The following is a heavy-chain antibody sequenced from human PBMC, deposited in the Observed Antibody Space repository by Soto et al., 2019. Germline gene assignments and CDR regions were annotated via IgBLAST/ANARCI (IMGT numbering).Heavy chain of an antibody. CDR1: GGSISSYY. CDR3: ASVTRTCISTSCYRYYYGMDV. CDR2: IYYSGST. V-gene: IGHV4-59*01. Sequence: PSETLSLTCTVSGGSISSYYLSWIRQPPGKGLEWIGYIYYSGSTNYNPSLKSRVTISVDTSKNQFSLKLSSVTAADTAVYYCASVTRTCISTSCYRYYYGMDVWGQGTTVTVSS. D-gene: IGHD2-2*02. J-gene: IGHJ6*02.